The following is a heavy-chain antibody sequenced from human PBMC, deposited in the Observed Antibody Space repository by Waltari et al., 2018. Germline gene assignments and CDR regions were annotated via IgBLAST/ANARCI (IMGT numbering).Heavy chain of an antibody. CDR3: ARVDTVFDY. CDR1: GYSMRSGYS. V-gene: IGHV4-38-2*01. Sequence: QVQLQESGPGLVKPSETLSLTCAASGYSMRSGYSWGWVRQPPGKGLGWIGSIYHSGSTYYNPSLKSRVTISVDTSKNQFSLKLSSVTAADTAVYYCARVDTVFDYWGQGTLVTVSS. J-gene: IGHJ4*02. CDR2: IYHSGST. D-gene: IGHD2-8*02.